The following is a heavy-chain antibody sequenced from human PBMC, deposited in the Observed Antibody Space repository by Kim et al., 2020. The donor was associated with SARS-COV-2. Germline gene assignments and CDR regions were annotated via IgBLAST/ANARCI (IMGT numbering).Heavy chain of an antibody. V-gene: IGHV3-7*01. CDR2: IKQDGSEK. D-gene: IGHD3-22*01. Sequence: GGSLILSCAASGFTFSSYWMSWVRQAPGKGLEWVANIKQDGSEKYYVDSVKGRFTISRDNAKNSLYLQMNSLRAEDTAVYYCARGDYDSSGFNFDYWGQGTLVTVSS. CDR1: GFTFSSYW. CDR3: ARGDYDSSGFNFDY. J-gene: IGHJ4*02.